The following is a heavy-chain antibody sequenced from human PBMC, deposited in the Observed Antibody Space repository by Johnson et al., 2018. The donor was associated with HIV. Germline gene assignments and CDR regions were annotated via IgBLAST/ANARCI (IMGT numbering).Heavy chain of an antibody. CDR3: ANGGGGAFDI. J-gene: IGHJ3*02. V-gene: IGHV3-23*04. CDR1: GFTFSSYA. CDR2: ISGSGGST. Sequence: VQLVESGGGVVQPGRSLRLSCAASGFTFSSYAMHWVRQAPGKGLEWVSAISGSGGSTYYADSVKGRFTISRDNSKNTLYLQMNSLRAEDTAVYYCANGGGGAFDIWGQGTMVTVSS. D-gene: IGHD3-16*01.